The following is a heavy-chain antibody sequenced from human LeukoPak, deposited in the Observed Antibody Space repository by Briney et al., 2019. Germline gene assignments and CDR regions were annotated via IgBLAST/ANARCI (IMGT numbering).Heavy chain of an antibody. J-gene: IGHJ4*02. Sequence: GASVKVSCKASVYTFTGYYMHWVRQAPGQGLEWMGWINPNSGGTNYAQKFQGRVTMTRDTSISTAYMELSRLRTDDTAVYYCARDPYNYDYVWGNYRYFDYWGQGTLVTVSS. CDR2: INPNSGGT. D-gene: IGHD3-16*02. V-gene: IGHV1-2*02. CDR3: ARDPYNYDYVWGNYRYFDY. CDR1: VYTFTGYY.